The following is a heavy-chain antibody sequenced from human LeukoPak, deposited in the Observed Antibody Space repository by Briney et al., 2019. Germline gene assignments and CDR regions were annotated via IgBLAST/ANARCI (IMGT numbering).Heavy chain of an antibody. CDR1: GYTFTSYY. J-gene: IGHJ4*02. D-gene: IGHD3-10*01. Sequence: ASVKVSCKASGYTFTSYYMHWVRQAPGQGLEWMGIINPSGGSTSYAQKFQGRVTMTRDTSTSTVYMELSSLRSEDTAVYYCARDPPNYYGSGIPDYWGQGTLVTVSS. CDR2: INPSGGST. V-gene: IGHV1-46*01. CDR3: ARDPPNYYGSGIPDY.